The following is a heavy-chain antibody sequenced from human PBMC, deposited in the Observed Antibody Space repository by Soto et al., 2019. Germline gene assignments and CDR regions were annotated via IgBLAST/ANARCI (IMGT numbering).Heavy chain of an antibody. CDR1: GYTFTGYY. CDR3: ARSSLMGSPHYDILTGYYSLYYYYGMDV. Sequence: EASVKVSCKASGYTFTGYYMHWVRQAPGQGLEWMGWINPNSGGTNYAQKFQGWVTMTRDTSISTAYMELSRLRSDDTAVYYCARSSLMGSPHYDILTGYYSLYYYYGMDVWGQGTTVTVSS. J-gene: IGHJ6*02. CDR2: INPNSGGT. D-gene: IGHD3-9*01. V-gene: IGHV1-2*04.